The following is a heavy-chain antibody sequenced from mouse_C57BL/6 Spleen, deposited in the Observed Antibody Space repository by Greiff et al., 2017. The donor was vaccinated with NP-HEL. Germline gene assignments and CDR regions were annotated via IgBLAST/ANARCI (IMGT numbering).Heavy chain of an antibody. CDR3: AREGTRDWYFDV. CDR1: GYAFSSSW. Sequence: QVQLKQSGPELVKPGASVKISCKASGYAFSSSWMNWVKQRPGKGLEWIGRIYPGDGDTNYNGKFKGKATLTADKSSSTAYMQLSSLTSEDSAVYFCAREGTRDWYFDVWGTGTTVTVSS. D-gene: IGHD3-3*01. V-gene: IGHV1-82*01. J-gene: IGHJ1*03. CDR2: IYPGDGDT.